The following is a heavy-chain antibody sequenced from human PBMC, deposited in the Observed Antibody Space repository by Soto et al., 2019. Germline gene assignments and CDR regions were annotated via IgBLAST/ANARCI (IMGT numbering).Heavy chain of an antibody. CDR1: GFTFSSSD. Sequence: GGSLRLSCAASGFTFSSSDMSWVRQAPGKGLEWVSAISGSGGSTYYADSVKGRFTISRDTSKNTLYLQMNSLRAEDTAVYYCAKDFVDFDDWGQGTLVHVSS. CDR3: AKDFVDFDD. J-gene: IGHJ4*02. V-gene: IGHV3-23*01. CDR2: ISGSGGST.